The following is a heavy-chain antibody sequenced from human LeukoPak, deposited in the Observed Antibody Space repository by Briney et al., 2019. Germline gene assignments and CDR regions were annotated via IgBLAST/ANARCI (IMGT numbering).Heavy chain of an antibody. CDR1: GYTFTSYD. D-gene: IGHD6-19*01. J-gene: IGHJ4*02. V-gene: IGHV1-8*01. CDR3: ARGHRRSLSGWYEDPSGY. CDR2: MNPNSGNT. Sequence: GASVKVSCKASGYTFTSYDINWVRQATGQGLEWMGWMNPNSGNTGYAQKFQGRVTMTRNTSISTAYMELSSLRSEDTAVYYCARGHRRSLSGWYEDPSGYWGQGTLVTVSS.